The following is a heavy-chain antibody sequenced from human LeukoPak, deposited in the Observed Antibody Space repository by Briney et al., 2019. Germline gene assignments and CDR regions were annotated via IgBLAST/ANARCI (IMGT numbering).Heavy chain of an antibody. D-gene: IGHD2-8*01. CDR3: ARDKGTYCSNAVCPTRWFDP. Sequence: SETLSLTCTVSGGSISGYYWAWIRQPAGKGLEWIGRIDISGSTNNNPSLRSRLTMSVDTSKNQFSLKLRSVTAADTAVYYCARDKGTYCSNAVCPTRWFDPWGQGTLVTVSS. J-gene: IGHJ5*02. V-gene: IGHV4-4*07. CDR2: IDISGST. CDR1: GGSISGYY.